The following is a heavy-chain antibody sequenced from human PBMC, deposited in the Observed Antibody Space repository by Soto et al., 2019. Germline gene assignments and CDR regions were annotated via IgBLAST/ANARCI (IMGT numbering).Heavy chain of an antibody. V-gene: IGHV2-70*04. CDR1: GFSLSGSGMR. CDR3: ARAFYGMDV. CDR2: IDWEDTK. J-gene: IGHJ6*02. Sequence: GSGPTLVNPTQTLTLTCTVSGFSLSGSGMRVTWIRQPPGKALEWLARIDWEDTKLYSTSLKTRLTICKDTSKNQVVLTMTNVDPADTGTYYCARAFYGMDVWGQGTTVTVSS.